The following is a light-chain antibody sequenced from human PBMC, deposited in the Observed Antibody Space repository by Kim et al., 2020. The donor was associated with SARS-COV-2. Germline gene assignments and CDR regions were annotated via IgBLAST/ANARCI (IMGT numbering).Light chain of an antibody. Sequence: ASVGGIVIITCRASQSVRTWLAWYQQKPGKAPKVLIYDASNLESGVPARFSGSGSGTEFTLIISSLQPDDFATYYCQQYDSYPWTFGQGTKVDIK. CDR3: QQYDSYPWT. J-gene: IGKJ1*01. V-gene: IGKV1-5*01. CDR1: QSVRTW. CDR2: DAS.